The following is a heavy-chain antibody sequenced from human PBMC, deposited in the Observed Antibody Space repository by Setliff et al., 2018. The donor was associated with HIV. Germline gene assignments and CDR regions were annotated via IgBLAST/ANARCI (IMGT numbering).Heavy chain of an antibody. CDR1: GGAFNTSSSY. V-gene: IGHV4-39*01. CDR3: ARHQGKYYDSSGYSGWFFDL. J-gene: IGHJ2*01. D-gene: IGHD3-22*01. CDR2: IFYSGSA. Sequence: TLSLTCPVSGGAFNTSSSYWGWIRQPPGKGLEYIGGIFYSGSAYYNPSLKSRVTISVDTSKNQLSLKLSSVTAADTAVYYCARHQGKYYDSSGYSGWFFDLWGRGTLVTVSS.